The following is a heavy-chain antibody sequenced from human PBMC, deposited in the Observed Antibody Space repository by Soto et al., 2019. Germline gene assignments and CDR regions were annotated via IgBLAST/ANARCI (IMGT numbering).Heavy chain of an antibody. V-gene: IGHV4-4*02. D-gene: IGHD6-19*01. CDR3: ASHLTMAGTRGFDY. CDR1: SGSITSSNG. J-gene: IGHJ4*02. Sequence: QVQLQESGPGLVKPSGTLSLTCAISSGSITSSNGWSWVRQPPGRGLEWIGEVYHGGSTNYNPSLKSRVTISVDKSKNQFSLQLSSVSAADTAVYFCASHLTMAGTRGFDYWGQGTLVTVSS. CDR2: VYHGGST.